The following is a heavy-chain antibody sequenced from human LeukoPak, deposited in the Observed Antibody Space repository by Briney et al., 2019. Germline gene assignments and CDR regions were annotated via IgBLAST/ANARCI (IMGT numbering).Heavy chain of an antibody. CDR3: ARDSSNWYFDL. Sequence: TSETLSLTCAVSGGSISSSNWWSWVRQPPGKGLEWIGYISNTGNTNYNPSLKSRVTISVDTSKNQLSLKLSSVTAADTAVYYCARDSSNWYFDLWGRGSLVTVSS. D-gene: IGHD6-6*01. CDR1: GGSISSSNW. CDR2: ISNTGNT. V-gene: IGHV4-4*02. J-gene: IGHJ2*01.